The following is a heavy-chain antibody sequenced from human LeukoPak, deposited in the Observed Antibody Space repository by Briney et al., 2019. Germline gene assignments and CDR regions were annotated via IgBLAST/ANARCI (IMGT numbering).Heavy chain of an antibody. CDR2: IYTSGST. CDR1: GGSISSGSYY. V-gene: IGHV4-61*02. CDR3: AGEYIVVVPAAYFVYLWFDP. D-gene: IGHD2-2*01. J-gene: IGHJ5*02. Sequence: PSDTLSLTCTVSGGSISSGSYYWRWIRQPAGRGLEWIGRIYTSGSTNYNPSLKSRVTISVDTSKNQFSLKLSSVTAADTAVYYSAGEYIVVVPAAYFVYLWFDPWGQGTLVTVSS.